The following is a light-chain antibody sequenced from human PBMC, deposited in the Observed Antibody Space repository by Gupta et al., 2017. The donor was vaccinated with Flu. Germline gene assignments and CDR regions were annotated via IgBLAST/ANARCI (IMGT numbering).Light chain of an antibody. J-gene: IGLJ3*02. CDR3: STGDSSRVAWV. CDR2: RSD. CDR1: NVGNEG. Sequence: NVGNEGADWLQQHQGHPPKLLYYRSDNRPSGISERFSASRSGNTAAMTITGLQPEDEADYYSSTGDSSRVAWVFGGGTKLTVL. V-gene: IGLV10-54*04.